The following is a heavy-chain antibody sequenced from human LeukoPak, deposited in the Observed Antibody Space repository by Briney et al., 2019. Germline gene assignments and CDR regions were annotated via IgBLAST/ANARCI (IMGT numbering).Heavy chain of an antibody. CDR3: AYNRNFALDN. CDR1: GGSFSGYY. J-gene: IGHJ4*02. V-gene: IGHV4-34*01. D-gene: IGHD1-14*01. Sequence: SETLSLTCAVYGGSFSGYYWSWIRQPPGKGLEWIGEINHSGGANYKPSLKSRVTMSVDTSKNHFSLKLTSVTAADTAVYYCAYNRNFALDNWGQGTLVTVSS. CDR2: INHSGGA.